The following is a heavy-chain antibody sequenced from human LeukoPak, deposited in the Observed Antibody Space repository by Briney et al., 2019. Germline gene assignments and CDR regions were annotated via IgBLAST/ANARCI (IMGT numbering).Heavy chain of an antibody. V-gene: IGHV4-4*07. D-gene: IGHD6-13*01. Sequence: SETLSLTCNVSGGFISSYYLSWIRQPAGKGLEWIGRIYTSGSTYYNPSLKSRVTMSVDTSKNQFSLQLSSVTAADTAAYYCAREQGSQQYGNSWSFDNWGHGTLVTVSS. CDR2: IYTSGST. J-gene: IGHJ4*01. CDR3: AREQGSQQYGNSWSFDN. CDR1: GGFISSYY.